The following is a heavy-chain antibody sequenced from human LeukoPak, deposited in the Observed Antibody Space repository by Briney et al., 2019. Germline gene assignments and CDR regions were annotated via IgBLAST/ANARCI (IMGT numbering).Heavy chain of an antibody. V-gene: IGHV1-2*06. Sequence: ASVKASCKASGGTFSSYAISWVRQAPGQGLEWMGRINPNSGGTNYAQKFQGRVTMTRDTSISTAYMELSRLRSDDTAVYYCARGMFDYWGQGTLVTVSS. CDR2: INPNSGGT. CDR1: GGTFSSYA. CDR3: ARGMFDY. J-gene: IGHJ4*02.